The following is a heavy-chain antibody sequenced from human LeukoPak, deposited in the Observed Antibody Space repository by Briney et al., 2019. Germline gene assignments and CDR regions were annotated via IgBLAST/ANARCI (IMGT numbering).Heavy chain of an antibody. V-gene: IGHV1-2*02. CDR3: ARIYRSSWFDY. J-gene: IGHJ4*01. CDR2: INPNRGGT. D-gene: IGHD6-13*01. Sequence: ASVKVSCKASGYTFTGYYIHWVRQDPGQGLEWMGWINPNRGGTNYAQKFQGRVTMTRDTSSNTAYMELSRLRSDDTAVYYCARIYRSSWFDYWGPGTLVTVSS. CDR1: GYTFTGYY.